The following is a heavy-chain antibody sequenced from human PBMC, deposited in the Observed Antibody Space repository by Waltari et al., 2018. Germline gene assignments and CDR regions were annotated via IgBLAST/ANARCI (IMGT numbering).Heavy chain of an antibody. Sequence: QMQLVQSGAEVKKPGASVKVSCKASGYTFTDYYIQWVRQAPGHVLGWMVVIIPNSGGTNYAQKFQGRLTMTRATSISTAYMGLSRLRSDDTAVYYCVCRIAETYFDYWGQGTLVTVSS. J-gene: IGHJ4*02. CDR2: IIPNSGGT. CDR3: VCRIAETYFDY. D-gene: IGHD6-13*01. V-gene: IGHV1-2*02. CDR1: GYTFTDYY.